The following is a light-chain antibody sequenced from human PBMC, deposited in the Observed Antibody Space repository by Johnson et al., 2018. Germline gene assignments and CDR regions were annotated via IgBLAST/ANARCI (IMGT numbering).Light chain of an antibody. J-gene: IGLJ1*01. V-gene: IGLV1-51*02. CDR1: GSNIGNNY. CDR3: GTWDSSLSAGNV. Sequence: QSVLTQPPSVSAAPGQKVTISCSGSGSNIGNNYVSWYQQLPGTAPKLIIYENNKRPSGIPDRFSGSKSGTSATLGITGLQTVDEADYYCGTWDSSLSAGNVFGTGTKVTVI. CDR2: ENN.